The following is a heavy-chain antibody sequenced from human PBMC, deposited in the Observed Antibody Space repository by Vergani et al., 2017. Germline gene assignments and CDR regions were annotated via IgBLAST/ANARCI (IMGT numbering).Heavy chain of an antibody. Sequence: EGQLVESGGGLVKPGGSLRLSCAASGFTFSRYALSWVRQAPGKGLEWVSTLSASDRRTHYADSVKGRFTISRDISKNTLFLHMNSLRPEDTAVYYCAKVGRSEVAGTFGAFDIWGQGTMVTVSS. J-gene: IGHJ3*02. CDR3: AKVGRSEVAGTFGAFDI. CDR1: GFTFSRYA. V-gene: IGHV3-23*04. D-gene: IGHD6-19*01. CDR2: LSASDRRT.